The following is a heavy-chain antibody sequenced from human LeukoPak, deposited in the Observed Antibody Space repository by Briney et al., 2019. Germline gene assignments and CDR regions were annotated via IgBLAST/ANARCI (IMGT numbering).Heavy chain of an antibody. CDR2: INEDGSNK. J-gene: IGHJ4*02. D-gene: IGHD6-13*01. Sequence: EPGGSLRLSCTASGFSFSNHYMRWIRQAPGKGLEWVANINEDGSNKWHLGSVKGRFTVSRDNARNSLYLQMNSLRVEDTAVFYCAKDRVPTAGLSRGPLDYWGQGTLVTVSS. V-gene: IGHV3-7*01. CDR3: AKDRVPTAGLSRGPLDY. CDR1: GFSFSNHY.